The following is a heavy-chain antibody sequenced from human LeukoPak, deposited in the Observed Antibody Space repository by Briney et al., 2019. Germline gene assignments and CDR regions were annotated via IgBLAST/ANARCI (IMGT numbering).Heavy chain of an antibody. Sequence: KPSETLSLTCTVSGGSISSSSYYWGWIRQPPGKGLEWIGSIYYSGSTYYNPSLKSRVTISVDTSKNQFSLKLSSVTAADTAVYYCARLVGATNFDYWGRGTLVTVSS. V-gene: IGHV4-39*01. D-gene: IGHD1-26*01. CDR2: IYYSGST. J-gene: IGHJ4*02. CDR1: GGSISSSSYY. CDR3: ARLVGATNFDY.